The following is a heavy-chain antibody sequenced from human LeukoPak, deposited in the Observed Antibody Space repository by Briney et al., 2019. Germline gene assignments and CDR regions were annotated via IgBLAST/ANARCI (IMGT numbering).Heavy chain of an antibody. CDR1: GFTFSSYS. J-gene: IGHJ3*02. CDR2: ISSSSSYI. V-gene: IGHV3-21*01. CDR3: ARAIAVADAFDI. Sequence: GGSLRLSCAASGFTFSSYSMNWVRQAPGKGLEWVSSISSSSSYIYYADSVKGRFTISRDNAKNSLYLQMNSLRAEDTAVYYCARAIAVADAFDIWGQGTMVTVSS. D-gene: IGHD6-19*01.